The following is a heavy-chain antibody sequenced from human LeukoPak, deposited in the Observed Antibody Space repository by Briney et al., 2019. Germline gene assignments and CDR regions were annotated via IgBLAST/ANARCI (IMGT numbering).Heavy chain of an antibody. Sequence: GGSLRLSCAASGFTFSSYAMSWVRQAPGKGLEWVSSISSGSSYIYYADSVKGRFTISRDNAKNSLYLRMSSLRADDTAVYYCARGSIPDYWGQGTLVTVSS. J-gene: IGHJ4*02. V-gene: IGHV3-21*01. CDR2: ISSGSSYI. D-gene: IGHD2-21*01. CDR1: GFTFSSYA. CDR3: ARGSIPDY.